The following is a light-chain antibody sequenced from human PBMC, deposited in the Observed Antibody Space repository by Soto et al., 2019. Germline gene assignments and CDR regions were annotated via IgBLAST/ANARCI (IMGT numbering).Light chain of an antibody. CDR1: SSDVGGYNY. CDR2: DVT. V-gene: IGLV2-14*03. CDR3: SSYTTSNTRQIV. Sequence: QSVLTQPASVYGSPGQSITISCTGTSSDVGGYNYVSWYQHHPGEAPKLIIYDVTNRPSGVSNPFSGSKSGNTASLTISGLQPEDEADYYCSSYTTSNTRQIVFGTGTKVTVL. J-gene: IGLJ1*01.